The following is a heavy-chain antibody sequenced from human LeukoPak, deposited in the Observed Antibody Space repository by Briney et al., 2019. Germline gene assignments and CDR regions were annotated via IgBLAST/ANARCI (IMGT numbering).Heavy chain of an antibody. CDR3: AKDPPPYCSGGSCYSSMVY. CDR2: IGSSSSYI. CDR1: GFTFSSYS. J-gene: IGHJ4*02. Sequence: PGGSLRLSCAASGFTFSSYSMNWVRQAPGKGLEWVSSIGSSSSYIYYADSVKGRFTISRDNSKNTLYLQMNSLRAEDTAVYYCAKDPPPYCSGGSCYSSMVYWGQGTLVTVSS. D-gene: IGHD2-15*01. V-gene: IGHV3-21*04.